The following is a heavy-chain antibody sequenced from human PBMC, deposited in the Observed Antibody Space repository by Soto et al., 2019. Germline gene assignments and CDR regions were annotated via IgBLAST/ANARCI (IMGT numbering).Heavy chain of an antibody. V-gene: IGHV1-18*01. Sequence: QVQLVQSGAEVKKPGASVKVSCKASGYTFTSYGINWVRQAPGQGLEWMGWISAYNGNTKYAQKLQGRVTMTTDTSTSTAYLELRSLRSVDTAVCYCARDQPQYYYDSRGYVDYWGQGTVVTVSS. CDR1: GYTFTSYG. CDR2: ISAYNGNT. CDR3: ARDQPQYYYDSRGYVDY. D-gene: IGHD3-22*01. J-gene: IGHJ4*02.